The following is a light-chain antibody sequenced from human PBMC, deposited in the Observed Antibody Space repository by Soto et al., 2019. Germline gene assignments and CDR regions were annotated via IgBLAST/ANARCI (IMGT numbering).Light chain of an antibody. Sequence: DVQMTQSPSSMSASVGDRVNITCRAGQSINSFLNWYQQKPGKAPKLLIDTTSSLQSGVPSRFSGSGSGTDFTLTISSLQPEDFATYYCQQSDSTPQTFGGGTRVEVK. V-gene: IGKV1-39*01. CDR3: QQSDSTPQT. J-gene: IGKJ4*01. CDR1: QSINSF. CDR2: TTS.